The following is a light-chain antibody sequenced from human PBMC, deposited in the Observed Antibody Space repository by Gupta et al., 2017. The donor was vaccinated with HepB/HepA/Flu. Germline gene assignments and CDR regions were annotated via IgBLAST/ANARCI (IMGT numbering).Light chain of an antibody. CDR3: QQYYTFPDT. V-gene: IGKV4-1*01. CDR1: QSVLYSSNSKNY. J-gene: IGKJ5*01. Sequence: DIVVTQSPDSLTVSLSERATINCKSSQSVLYSSNSKNYLAWYQQKPGQPPKLLFYWASTRESGVPDRFSGRGSGTEFSLTVSGLHAEDVAIYYCQQYYTFPDTFGQGTPLEIK. CDR2: WAS.